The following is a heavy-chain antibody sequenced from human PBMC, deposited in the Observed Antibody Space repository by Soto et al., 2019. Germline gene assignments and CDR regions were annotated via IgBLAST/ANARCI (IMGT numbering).Heavy chain of an antibody. CDR1: GFNFNLLA. J-gene: IGHJ4*02. CDR3: AKPYGPRAFAY. V-gene: IGHV3-23*01. D-gene: IGHD3-10*01. CDR2: MKSTAGTK. Sequence: EVQLLESGGGLVQPGGSPRLPRAASGFNFNLLALTWVRQAPGKGREWVSTMKSTAGTKYYADSVKGRFTISRNSSTNTVYLQVNSLRVEDTAVYYCAKPYGPRAFAYGGQGSVVTVSS.